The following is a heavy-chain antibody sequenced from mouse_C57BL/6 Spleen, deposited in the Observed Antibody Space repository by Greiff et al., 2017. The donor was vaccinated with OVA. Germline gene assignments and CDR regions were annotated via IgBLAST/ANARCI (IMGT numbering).Heavy chain of an antibody. V-gene: IGHV1-50*01. Sequence: QVQLKQPGAELVKPGASVKLSCKASGYTFTSYWMQWVKQRPGQGLEWIGEIDPSDGYTNYNQKFKGKATLTVDTSSSTAYMQLSSLTTEDAEVYYCAVSSTVVATEGYLDYWGQGTPLTVSS. CDR2: IDPSDGYT. CDR3: AVSSTVVATEGYLDY. CDR1: GYTFTSYW. J-gene: IGHJ2*01. D-gene: IGHD1-1*01.